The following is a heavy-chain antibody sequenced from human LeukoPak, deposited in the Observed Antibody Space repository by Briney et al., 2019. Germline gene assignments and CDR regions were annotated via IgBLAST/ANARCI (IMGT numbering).Heavy chain of an antibody. V-gene: IGHV3-33*01. CDR1: GLTFSTYG. J-gene: IGHJ4*02. D-gene: IGHD1-1*01. CDR3: ARGTGTSTFDY. Sequence: PGGSLRLSCAASGLTFSTYGMHWVRQAPGKGLEWVAVIWYDGSKTDYADSVKGRFTISRDSSKNTLYLQMNSLRAEDTAVYYCARGTGTSTFDYWGQGTLVTVSS. CDR2: IWYDGSKT.